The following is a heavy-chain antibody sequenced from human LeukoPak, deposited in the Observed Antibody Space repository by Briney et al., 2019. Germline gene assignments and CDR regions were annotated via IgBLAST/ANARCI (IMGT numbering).Heavy chain of an antibody. CDR3: ATDHRNLDAFDI. Sequence: GGSLRLSCVVSGLIVSRNSMNWVRQAPGKGLDWVSVIYSGDSTDHAASVKGRFTISCDTSKNTVYLQMNSLRGEDSAVYYCATDHRNLDAFDIWGQGTRVTVSS. J-gene: IGHJ3*02. D-gene: IGHD1-14*01. CDR1: GLIVSRNS. V-gene: IGHV3-66*01. CDR2: IYSGDST.